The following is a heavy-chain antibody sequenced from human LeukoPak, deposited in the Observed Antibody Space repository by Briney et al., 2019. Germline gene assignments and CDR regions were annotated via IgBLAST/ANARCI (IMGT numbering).Heavy chain of an antibody. J-gene: IGHJ3*02. V-gene: IGHV3-21*01. CDR2: ISSSSSYI. Sequence: GGSLRLSCAASGFIFSSYSMNWVRQAPGKGLEWVSSISSSSSYIYYADSVKGRFTISRDNAKNSLYLQMNSLRAEDTAVYYCASIYSSSYDAFDIWGQGTMVTVSS. D-gene: IGHD6-13*01. CDR1: GFIFSSYS. CDR3: ASIYSSSYDAFDI.